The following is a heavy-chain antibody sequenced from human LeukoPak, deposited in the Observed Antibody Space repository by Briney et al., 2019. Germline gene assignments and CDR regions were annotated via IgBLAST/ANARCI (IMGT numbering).Heavy chain of an antibody. CDR2: INPSGGST. CDR3: ARDRRPKTTVTVNWFDP. D-gene: IGHD4-17*01. J-gene: IGHJ5*02. V-gene: IGHV1-46*01. Sequence: XSVKVSCKASGYTFTSYYMHWVRQAPGQGLEWMGIINPSGGSTSYAQKFQGRVTMTRDTSTSTVYMELSSLRSEDTAVYYCARDRRPKTTVTVNWFDPWGQGTLVTVSS. CDR1: GYTFTSYY.